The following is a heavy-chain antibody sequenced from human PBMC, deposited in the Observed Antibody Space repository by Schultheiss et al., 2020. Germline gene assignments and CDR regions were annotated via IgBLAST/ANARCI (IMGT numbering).Heavy chain of an antibody. CDR3: AKDEMYDYIWGSYRSGPFDYFDY. V-gene: IGHV3-30*18. CDR2: ISYDGSNK. CDR1: GFTFSSYG. J-gene: IGHJ4*02. Sequence: GGSLRLSCAASGFTFSSYGMHWVRQAPGKGLEWVAVISYDGSNKYYADSVKGRFTISRDNSKNTLYLQMNSLRAEDTAVYYCAKDEMYDYIWGSYRSGPFDYFDYCGQGTLVTVSS. D-gene: IGHD3-16*02.